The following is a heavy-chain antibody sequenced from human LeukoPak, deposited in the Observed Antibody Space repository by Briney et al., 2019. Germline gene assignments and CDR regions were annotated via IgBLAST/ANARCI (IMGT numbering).Heavy chain of an antibody. Sequence: ASVKVSCKPTGGTFSSYAISWVREAPGQELEWMGWINPNSGGTNYAQNFQGRVTMTRDTSISTDSMELSRLRSDDTAVYYCARGGRYTYGGDGFDIWGQGTMVTVSS. D-gene: IGHD5-18*01. J-gene: IGHJ3*02. CDR2: INPNSGGT. CDR1: GGTFSSYA. V-gene: IGHV1-2*02. CDR3: ARGGRYTYGGDGFDI.